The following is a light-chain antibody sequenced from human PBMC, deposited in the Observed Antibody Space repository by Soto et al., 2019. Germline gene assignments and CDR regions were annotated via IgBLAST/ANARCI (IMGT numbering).Light chain of an antibody. J-gene: IGKJ2*01. CDR1: QSVTDSS. Sequence: EVVLTQSPGTLSLSPGERANLSCRASQSVTDSSVAWYQEKPGQAPRLLISGAFNGAAGIPDRFSGSGSGTDFTLTISGLQPEDFAVYSCQHYGSSSYTFGQGTKVEIK. V-gene: IGKV3-20*01. CDR3: QHYGSSSYT. CDR2: GAF.